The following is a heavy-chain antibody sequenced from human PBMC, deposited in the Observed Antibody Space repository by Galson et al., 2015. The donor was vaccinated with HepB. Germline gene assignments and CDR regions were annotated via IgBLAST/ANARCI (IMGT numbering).Heavy chain of an antibody. J-gene: IGHJ4*02. CDR3: ARSAGQLVLDFSFDY. D-gene: IGHD6-6*01. V-gene: IGHV1-69*13. CDR2: IIPIFDTA. Sequence: SVKVSCKASGGTFSSYAISWVRQAPGQGLEWMGGIIPIFDTANYAQKFQGRVTITADESTSTAYMELSSLRSEDTAVYYCARSAGQLVLDFSFDYWGQGTLVTVSS. CDR1: GGTFSSYA.